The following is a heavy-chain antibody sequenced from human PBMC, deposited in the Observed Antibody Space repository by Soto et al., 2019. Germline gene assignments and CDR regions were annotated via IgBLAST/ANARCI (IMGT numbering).Heavy chain of an antibody. Sequence: EVQLLESGGGLGQPGGSLRLCCAASRFTFSSFAMSWVRQAPGKGLEWVSAISDSGDYTYYADSVQGRFTISRDNSKNTLYLQMNSLRAEDTAIYYFAKEAHCSGGGCYSDSWGQGTLVTVSS. CDR2: ISDSGDYT. J-gene: IGHJ4*02. CDR1: RFTFSSFA. V-gene: IGHV3-23*01. D-gene: IGHD2-15*01. CDR3: AKEAHCSGGGCYSDS.